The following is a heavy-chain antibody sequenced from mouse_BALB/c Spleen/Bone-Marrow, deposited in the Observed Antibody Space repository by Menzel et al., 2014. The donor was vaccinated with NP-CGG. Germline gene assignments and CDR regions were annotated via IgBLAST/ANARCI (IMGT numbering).Heavy chain of an antibody. J-gene: IGHJ2*01. D-gene: IGHD3-3*01. CDR2: VYPGDGDT. Sequence: VKLQESGAELVRPGSSVKISCKASGYAFSSYWMNWVKQRPGQGLEWIGQVYPGDGDTNYNGKFKGKATLTADKSSSTAYMQLSSLTSEDSAVYFCARRGPGFDYWGQGTTLTVSS. CDR3: ARRGPGFDY. V-gene: IGHV1-80*01. CDR1: GYAFSSYW.